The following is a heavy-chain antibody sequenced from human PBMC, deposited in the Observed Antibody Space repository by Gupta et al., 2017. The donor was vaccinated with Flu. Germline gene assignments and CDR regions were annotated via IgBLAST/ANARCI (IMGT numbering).Heavy chain of an antibody. D-gene: IGHD3-16*01. CDR1: GFTFRDDP. CDR2: IRSNGDA. V-gene: IGHV3-69-1*01. Sequence: EVQLVESGGGLARPGGFLRLSCAASGFTFRDDPMNWVRQAPGKGLEWISNIRSNGDAYYADSVKGRFTTSRDNVKNLLYLQMNSLRDEDTAVYYCAKDHAWAFDIWGQGTTVTVSS. J-gene: IGHJ3*02. CDR3: AKDHAWAFDI.